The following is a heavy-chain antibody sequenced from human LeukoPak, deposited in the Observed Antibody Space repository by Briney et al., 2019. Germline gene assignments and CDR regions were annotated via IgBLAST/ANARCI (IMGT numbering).Heavy chain of an antibody. CDR2: TDASGKT. CDR3: ASNLYYYTSGAGFDY. J-gene: IGHJ4*02. Sequence: PSETLSLTCTVSGGSISTYYWSWIRQPAGKGLEWIGRTDASGKTDYNPSLKGRVTMSVDTSKNQFSLNLSSVTAADTAIYYCASNLYYYTSGAGFDYWGQGTLVTVSS. D-gene: IGHD3-10*01. CDR1: GGSISTYY. V-gene: IGHV4-4*07.